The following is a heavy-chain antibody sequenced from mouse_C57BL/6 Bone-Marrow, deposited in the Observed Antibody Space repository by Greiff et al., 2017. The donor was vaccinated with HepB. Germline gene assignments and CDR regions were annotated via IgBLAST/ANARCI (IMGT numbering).Heavy chain of an antibody. D-gene: IGHD2-10*01. CDR1: GYTFTSYG. J-gene: IGHJ2*01. CDR2: IYPRSGNT. CDR3: AREGAYSYYFDY. V-gene: IGHV1-81*01. Sequence: VQLQQSGAELARPGASVKLSCKASGYTFTSYGISWVKQRTGQGLEWIGEIYPRSGNTYYNEKFKGKATLTADKSSITAYMELRSLTSEDSAVYFCAREGAYSYYFDYWGQGTTLTVSS.